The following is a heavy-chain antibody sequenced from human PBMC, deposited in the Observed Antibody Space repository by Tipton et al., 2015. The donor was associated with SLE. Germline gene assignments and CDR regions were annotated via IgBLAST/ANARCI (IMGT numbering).Heavy chain of an antibody. J-gene: IGHJ6*02. CDR2: ISFDGSNT. D-gene: IGHD2-15*01. V-gene: IGHV3-30*04. CDR1: GFTFSAYA. CDR3: AREGRLRHYYYGMDV. Sequence: SLRLSCAASGFTFSAYAMYWVRQAPGEGLEWVAVISFDGSNTYYADSVKGGFTISRDNSQNTLYLQMNSLRAEDTAVYYCAREGRLRHYYYGMDVWGQGTTVTVSS.